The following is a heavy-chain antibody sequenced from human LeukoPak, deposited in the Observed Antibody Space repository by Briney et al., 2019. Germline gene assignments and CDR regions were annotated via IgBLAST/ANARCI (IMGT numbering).Heavy chain of an antibody. CDR2: ISHIGRT. D-gene: IGHD4-17*01. CDR1: GDSFSSHY. V-gene: IGHV4-59*11. Sequence: SETLSLTCAVSGDSFSSHYWTWIRQSPGTGLEWIGYISHIGRTTYNPSLKSRVTISIHTSKNQFSLKLRSVTAADTAVYYCARDLVTVTKGFDIWGQGTMVSVSS. J-gene: IGHJ3*02. CDR3: ARDLVTVTKGFDI.